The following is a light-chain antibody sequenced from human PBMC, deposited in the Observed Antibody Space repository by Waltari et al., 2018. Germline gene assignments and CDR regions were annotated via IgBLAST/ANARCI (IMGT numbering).Light chain of an antibody. V-gene: IGLV2-11*01. CDR1: SGDVGASHY. Sequence: QSALTQPRSVSASPGQSVTISCSGPSGDVGASHYVACIQQHPGKAPNVMIFNVSKRPSGVPDRFSGSKSGNTASLSISGLQAEDEADYYCWSFTGSYWMFGGGTRLTVL. CDR2: NVS. J-gene: IGLJ3*02. CDR3: WSFTGSYWM.